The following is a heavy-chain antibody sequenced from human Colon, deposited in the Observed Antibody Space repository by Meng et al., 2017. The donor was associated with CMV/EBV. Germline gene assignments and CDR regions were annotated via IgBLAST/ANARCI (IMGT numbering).Heavy chain of an antibody. Sequence: GGSLRLSCVASGFTFNKYWMHWVRQPPGGGLVWLSRIDNEGSGAIYADSVRGRFTISRDNGKKSVFLQMNSLRVEDTAIYYCARDFQVGDWDDPYYFDSWGQGTLVTVSS. CDR1: GFTFNKYW. CDR2: IDNEGSGA. V-gene: IGHV3-74*01. CDR3: ARDFQVGDWDDPYYFDS. J-gene: IGHJ4*02. D-gene: IGHD2-21*01.